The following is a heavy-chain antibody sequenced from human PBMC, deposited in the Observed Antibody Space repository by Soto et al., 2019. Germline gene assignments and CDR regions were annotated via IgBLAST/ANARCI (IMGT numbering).Heavy chain of an antibody. D-gene: IGHD4-4*01. CDR3: AKVGYRADAFDI. J-gene: IGHJ3*02. V-gene: IGHV3-23*01. CDR2: ITGTGSST. Sequence: EVQLLESGGNWVHPGGSPRLSCAASGFTFSSFAMSWVRQAPGKGLEWVSSITGTGSSTYYADSVKGRFTISRDNSKNTLYLQMNSLRAEDTAVYYCAKVGYRADAFDIWGQGAMVTVSS. CDR1: GFTFSSFA.